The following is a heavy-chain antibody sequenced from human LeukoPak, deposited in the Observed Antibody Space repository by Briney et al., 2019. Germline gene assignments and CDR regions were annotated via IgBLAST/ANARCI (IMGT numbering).Heavy chain of an antibody. D-gene: IGHD5-24*01. V-gene: IGHV1-2*02. CDR2: INPNGGVT. CDR1: GYTFSGYY. J-gene: IGHJ4*02. CDR3: ARDGGDGYNFYY. Sequence: ASVKVSCKASGYTFSGYYMHWLRQAPGQGLEWMGWINPNGGVTNYAQKFQGRVTMTRDTSIGAAYMELSRLRSDDTAVYYCARDGGDGYNFYYWGQGTLVTVSS.